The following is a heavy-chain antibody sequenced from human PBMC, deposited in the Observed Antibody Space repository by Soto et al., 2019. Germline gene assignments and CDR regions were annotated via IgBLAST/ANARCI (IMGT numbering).Heavy chain of an antibody. CDR1: GASVTSNSSY. CDR2: SSYSGDT. CDR3: AKGGSHWLDP. J-gene: IGHJ5*02. V-gene: IGHV4-61*01. D-gene: IGHD3-10*01. Sequence: ASETLSLTCTVSGASVTSNSSYWSWIRQPPGKGLEWIGDSSYSGDTNYNSSLNSRATISVDTSKNQFSLKLTSVTAADTALYYCAKGGSHWLDPWGQGALVTVSS.